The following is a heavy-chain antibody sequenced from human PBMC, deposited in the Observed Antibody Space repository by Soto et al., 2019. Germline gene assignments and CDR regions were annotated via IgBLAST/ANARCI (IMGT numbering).Heavy chain of an antibody. CDR3: ARRRKAAALGKSAYLPFDY. CDR2: INHSGST. J-gene: IGHJ4*02. Sequence: SETLSLTCAVYGGSFSGYYWSWIRQPPGKGLEWIGEINHSGSTNYNPSLKSRVTISVDTAKNQFSLKLSSVTAADTAVYYCARRRKAAALGKSAYLPFDYWGQGTLVTVSS. D-gene: IGHD6-13*01. V-gene: IGHV4-34*01. CDR1: GGSFSGYY.